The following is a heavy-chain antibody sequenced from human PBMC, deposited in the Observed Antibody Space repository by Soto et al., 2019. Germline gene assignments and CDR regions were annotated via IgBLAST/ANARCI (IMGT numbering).Heavy chain of an antibody. D-gene: IGHD3-16*01. Sequence: QLQLQESGPGLVKPSETLSLTCTVSGGSISSKNYYWGWIRQPPGKGLEWIGSFYYTGSTYYNPSLKSRVTISVDTSKNQLSLKLSSVTATDTAVYYCARLVATSVYYFDFWGQGTAVIVSS. CDR3: ARLVATSVYYFDF. CDR2: FYYTGST. V-gene: IGHV4-39*01. J-gene: IGHJ4*02. CDR1: GGSISSKNYY.